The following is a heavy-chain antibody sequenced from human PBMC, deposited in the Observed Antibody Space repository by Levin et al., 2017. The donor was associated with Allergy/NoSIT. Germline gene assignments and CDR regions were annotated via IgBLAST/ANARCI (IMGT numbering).Heavy chain of an antibody. D-gene: IGHD5-18*01. CDR1: GGSISSGSYY. J-gene: IGHJ4*02. V-gene: IGHV4-61*02. CDR3: ARVDTTMGSFDY. CDR2: IYTSGST. Sequence: SQTLSLTCSVSGGSISSGSYYWSWIRQPAGKGLEWIGRIYTSGSTNYNPSLKSRVTISVDTSKNQFSLKLSSVTAADTAVYYCARVDTTMGSFDYWGQGTLVTVSS.